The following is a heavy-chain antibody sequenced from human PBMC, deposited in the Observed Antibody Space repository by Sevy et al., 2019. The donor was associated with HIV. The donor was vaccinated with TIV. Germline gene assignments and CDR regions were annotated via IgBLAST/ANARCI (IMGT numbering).Heavy chain of an antibody. CDR3: ARGYCSSTSCSPTLNYYYYGMDV. Sequence: ASVKVSCKASGYTFTGYYMHWVRQAPGQGLEWMGWINPNSGGTNYAQKFQGRVTMTRDTSISTAYMELSRLRSDDTAVYYCARGYCSSTSCSPTLNYYYYGMDVWGQGTTVTVS. CDR1: GYTFTGYY. V-gene: IGHV1-2*02. J-gene: IGHJ6*02. D-gene: IGHD2-2*01. CDR2: INPNSGGT.